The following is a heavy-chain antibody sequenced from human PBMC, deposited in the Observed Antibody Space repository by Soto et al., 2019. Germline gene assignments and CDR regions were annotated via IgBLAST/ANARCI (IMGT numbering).Heavy chain of an antibody. CDR1: GYTFTGYY. CDR3: AKAAGRYSYGFDY. V-gene: IGHV1-2*02. Sequence: ASVKGSCKASGYTFTGYYMHWLRQSPGQGLEWMGWINPNSGGTNYAQKFQGRVTMTRDTSISTAYMELSRLRSDDTAVYYCAKAAGRYSYGFDYWGQGTLVTVSS. CDR2: INPNSGGT. D-gene: IGHD5-18*01. J-gene: IGHJ4*02.